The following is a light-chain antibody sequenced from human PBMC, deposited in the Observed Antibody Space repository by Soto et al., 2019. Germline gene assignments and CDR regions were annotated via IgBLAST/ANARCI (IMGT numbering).Light chain of an antibody. Sequence: QLVLTQPHSASGTPGQRVTISCSGSSSNIGTSSVHWFQQLPGTAPKLLISTTNQRPSGLPERFSGSKSGTSASLAISGLQSEDEADYYCAAWDDSLNGHVFGTGTKLTVL. CDR1: SSNIGTSS. CDR3: AAWDDSLNGHV. V-gene: IGLV1-44*01. J-gene: IGLJ1*01. CDR2: TTN.